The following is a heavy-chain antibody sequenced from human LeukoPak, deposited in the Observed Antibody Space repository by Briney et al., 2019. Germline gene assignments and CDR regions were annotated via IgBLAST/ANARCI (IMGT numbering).Heavy chain of an antibody. J-gene: IGHJ6*02. CDR2: ISSSGRTI. D-gene: IGHD2-15*01. Sequence: PGGSLGLSCAASGFTFSDYYMSWIRQAPGKGLEWVSYISSSGRTIFYADSVKGRFTISRDNAKNSLYLQMNSLRAEDTAVYYCARRGVATSGYCGGGSCYSAYGMDVWGQGTTLTVSS. V-gene: IGHV3-11*01. CDR1: GFTFSDYY. CDR3: ARRGVATSGYCGGGSCYSAYGMDV.